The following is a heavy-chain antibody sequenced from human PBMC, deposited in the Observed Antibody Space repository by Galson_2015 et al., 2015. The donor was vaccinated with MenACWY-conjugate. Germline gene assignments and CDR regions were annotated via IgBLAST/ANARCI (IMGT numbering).Heavy chain of an antibody. CDR1: GYSFTSYG. D-gene: IGHD3-9*01. CDR3: ARDLGEDITIFFDY. Sequence: QSGAEVKKPGASVKVSCKASGYSFTSYGISWVRQAPGQGLEWMGWISAYNGNIKYAQKFQGRVTMTTDISTSTAYMEVRSLRSDETAVYYCARDLGEDITIFFDYWGQGTLVTVSS. V-gene: IGHV1-18*01. J-gene: IGHJ4*02. CDR2: ISAYNGNI.